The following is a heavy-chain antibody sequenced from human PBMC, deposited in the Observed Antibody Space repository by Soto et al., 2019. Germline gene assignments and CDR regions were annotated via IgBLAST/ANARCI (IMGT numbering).Heavy chain of an antibody. CDR1: GGTFSSYA. V-gene: IGHV1-69*01. J-gene: IGHJ4*02. Sequence: QVQLVQSGAEVKKPGSSVKVSCKASGGTFSSYAISWVRQAPGQGLEWMGGIIPIFGTANYAQKFQGRVTITADESTSTAYMELSSLRSDHTAVYYCARAPHCSSTSCYPYFAYWGQGTLVTVSS. CDR2: IIPIFGTA. CDR3: ARAPHCSSTSCYPYFAY. D-gene: IGHD2-2*01.